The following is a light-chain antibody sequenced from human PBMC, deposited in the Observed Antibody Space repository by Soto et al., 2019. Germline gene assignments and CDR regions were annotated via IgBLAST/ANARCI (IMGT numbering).Light chain of an antibody. CDR3: QQYNNCPPMM. CDR2: GAS. J-gene: IGKJ1*01. CDR1: QSVSSN. V-gene: IGKV3-15*01. Sequence: EIVITQSPATLSVSPGERATLSCRASQSVSSNFAWYQQKPGQAPRLLIYGASTRATAIPARFSGSGSGTEFTITISSPQSEDFAVYYCQQYNNCPPMMFGHGTKLEI.